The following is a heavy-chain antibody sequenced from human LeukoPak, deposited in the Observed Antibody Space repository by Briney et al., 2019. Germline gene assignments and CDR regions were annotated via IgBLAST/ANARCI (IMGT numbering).Heavy chain of an antibody. CDR2: LSTEGGST. V-gene: IGHV3-74*01. Sequence: GGSLRLSCAASGFSFSSYWMNWVRQVPGKGLVWVSRLSTEGGSTTYADSVKGRFTISRDTTKNTLYLQMNSLRGGDTAVYYCAKGTDYGFEYWGQGTLVTVSS. D-gene: IGHD4/OR15-4a*01. CDR3: AKGTDYGFEY. J-gene: IGHJ4*02. CDR1: GFSFSSYW.